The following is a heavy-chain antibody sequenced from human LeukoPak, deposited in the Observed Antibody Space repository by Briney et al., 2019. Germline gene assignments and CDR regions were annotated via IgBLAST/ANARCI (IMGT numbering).Heavy chain of an antibody. V-gene: IGHV1-69*13. D-gene: IGHD5-24*01. Sequence: SVKVSCKASGYTFTGYYMHWVRQAPGQGLEWMGGIIPIFGTANYAQKFQGRVTITADESTSTAYMELSSLRSEDTAVYYCASRPGRDEDYWGQGTLVTVSS. CDR1: GYTFTGYY. CDR3: ASRPGRDEDY. CDR2: IIPIFGTA. J-gene: IGHJ4*02.